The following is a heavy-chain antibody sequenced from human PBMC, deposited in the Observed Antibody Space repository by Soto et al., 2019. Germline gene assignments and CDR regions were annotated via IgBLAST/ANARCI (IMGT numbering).Heavy chain of an antibody. V-gene: IGHV3-23*01. Sequence: GGSVRLSCAASGFTFSSYAMSWVRQAPGKGLEWVSAISGSGGSTYYADSVKGRFTISRDNSKNTLYLQMNSLRAEDTAVYYCAKWPELLWFGELLPYWGQGTLVTVSS. J-gene: IGHJ4*02. CDR1: GFTFSSYA. CDR3: AKWPELLWFGELLPY. CDR2: ISGSGGST. D-gene: IGHD3-10*01.